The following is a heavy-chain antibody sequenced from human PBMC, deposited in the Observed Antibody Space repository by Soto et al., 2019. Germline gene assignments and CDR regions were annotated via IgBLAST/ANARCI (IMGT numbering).Heavy chain of an antibody. CDR1: GFAFSNYE. V-gene: IGHV3-48*03. D-gene: IGHD3-3*02. CDR3: ARESFSASPNFFDY. Sequence: VGSLRLSCAASGFAFSNYEMNWVRQAPGKGLEWVSYISLSGSTIYYADSVKGRFTISRDDAKNSLYLQMNSLRADDTAVYYCARESFSASPNFFDYWGQGTLVTVSS. J-gene: IGHJ4*02. CDR2: ISLSGSTI.